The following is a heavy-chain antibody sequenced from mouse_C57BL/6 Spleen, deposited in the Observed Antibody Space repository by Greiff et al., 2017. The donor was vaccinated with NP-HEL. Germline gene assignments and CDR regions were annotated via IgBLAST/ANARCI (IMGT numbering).Heavy chain of an antibody. V-gene: IGHV5-9*01. CDR3: ARDSKDFFDY. Sequence: EVKLVESGGGLVKPGGSLKLSCAASGFTFSSYTMSWVRQTPEKRLEWVATISGGGGNTYYPDSVKGRFTISRDNAKNTLYLQMSSLRSEDTALDYCARDSKDFFDYWGQGTTLTVSS. CDR2: ISGGGGNT. J-gene: IGHJ2*01. D-gene: IGHD2-5*01. CDR1: GFTFSSYT.